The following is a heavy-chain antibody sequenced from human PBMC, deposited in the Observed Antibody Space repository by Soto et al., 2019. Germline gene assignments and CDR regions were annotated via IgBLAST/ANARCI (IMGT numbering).Heavy chain of an antibody. CDR3: AKERGILRLVPIYDY. D-gene: IGHD6-19*01. Sequence: GGSLRLPCAASGFTFSSYGMHWVRQAPGKGLEWVAVISYDGSNKYYADSVKGRFTISRDNSKNTLYLQMNSLRAEDTAVYYCAKERGILRLVPIYDYWGQGTLVTVSS. CDR2: ISYDGSNK. V-gene: IGHV3-30*18. J-gene: IGHJ4*02. CDR1: GFTFSSYG.